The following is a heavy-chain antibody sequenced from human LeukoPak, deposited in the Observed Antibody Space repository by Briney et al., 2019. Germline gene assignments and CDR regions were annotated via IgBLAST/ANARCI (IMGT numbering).Heavy chain of an antibody. J-gene: IGHJ4*02. Sequence: PGGSLRLSCAASDFIFSGYWMHWVRQAPGKGLEWVAVIWYDGSNKYYADSVKGRFTISRDNSKNTLYLQMNTLRAEDTAVYYCARDPGGVVYFDYWGQGTLVTVSS. D-gene: IGHD2-8*01. CDR3: ARDPGGVVYFDY. CDR2: IWYDGSNK. V-gene: IGHV3-33*08. CDR1: DFIFSGYW.